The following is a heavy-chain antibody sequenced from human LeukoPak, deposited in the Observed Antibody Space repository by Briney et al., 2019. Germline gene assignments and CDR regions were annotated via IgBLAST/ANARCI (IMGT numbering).Heavy chain of an antibody. CDR3: ARPLGYDSSGYYPPSDY. CDR1: GYSFTSYW. D-gene: IGHD3-22*01. J-gene: IGHJ4*02. V-gene: IGHV5-51*01. Sequence: GESLKISCKGSGYSFTSYWIGWVRQMPGKGLEWMGIIYPGDSDTIYSPSFQGQVTISADKSISTAYLQWSSLKASDTAMYYCARPLGYDSSGYYPPSDYWGQGTLVTVSS. CDR2: IYPGDSDT.